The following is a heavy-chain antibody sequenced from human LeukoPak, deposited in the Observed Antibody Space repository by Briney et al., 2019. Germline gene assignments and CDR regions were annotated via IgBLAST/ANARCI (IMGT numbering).Heavy chain of an antibody. J-gene: IGHJ6*02. CDR2: INSDGRRT. CDR3: AKTTGRADYSSDGGYYGLDV. D-gene: IGHD4-11*01. Sequence: GGSLRLSCAASGFTLSSYWIHWVRQAPGKGLVWVSRINSDGRRTTYADSVKGRFTISRDNAKNTLFLQMNSLRTEDTAVYYCAKTTGRADYSSDGGYYGLDVWGQGTTVTVSS. V-gene: IGHV3-74*01. CDR1: GFTLSSYW.